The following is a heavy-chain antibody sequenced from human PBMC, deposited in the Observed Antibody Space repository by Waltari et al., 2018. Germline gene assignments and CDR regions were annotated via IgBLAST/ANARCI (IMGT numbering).Heavy chain of an antibody. CDR2: IYYSGST. Sequence: QVQLQESGPGLVKPSETLSLTCTVSGGSISSYYWSWIRQPPGKGLEWIWYIYYSGSTNYNPSLKSRITISVDTSKNQFSLKLSSVTAADTAVYYCARDLAYSSSWSPYWYFDLWGRGTLVTVSS. CDR1: GGSISSYY. V-gene: IGHV4-59*01. CDR3: ARDLAYSSSWSPYWYFDL. D-gene: IGHD6-13*01. J-gene: IGHJ2*01.